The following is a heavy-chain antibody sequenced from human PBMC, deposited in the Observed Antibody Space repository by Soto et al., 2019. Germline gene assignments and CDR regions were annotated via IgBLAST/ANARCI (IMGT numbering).Heavy chain of an antibody. J-gene: IGHJ4*02. D-gene: IGHD3-10*01. Sequence: QVQLVESGGGVVQPGRSLRLSCAASGFTFSSYGMHWVRQAPGKGLEWVAVIWYDGSNKYYADSVKGRFTISRDNSKNTLYLQMNSLRAEDTAVYYCARELGVRDLDYWGQGTLVTVSS. CDR1: GFTFSSYG. CDR2: IWYDGSNK. CDR3: ARELGVRDLDY. V-gene: IGHV3-33*01.